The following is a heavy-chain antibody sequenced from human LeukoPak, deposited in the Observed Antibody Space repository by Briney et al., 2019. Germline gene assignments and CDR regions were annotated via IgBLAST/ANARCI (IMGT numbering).Heavy chain of an antibody. J-gene: IGHJ6*03. D-gene: IGHD6-13*01. V-gene: IGHV4-39*07. Sequence: SETLSLTCTVSGGSISSSSYYWGWIRQPPGKGLEWIGSIYYSGSTYYNPSLKSRVTISVDTSKNQFSLKLSSVTAADTAVYYCASLYSSSWYGYYYYYMDVWGKGTTVTVSS. CDR3: ASLYSSSWYGYYYYYMDV. CDR1: GGSISSSSYY. CDR2: IYYSGST.